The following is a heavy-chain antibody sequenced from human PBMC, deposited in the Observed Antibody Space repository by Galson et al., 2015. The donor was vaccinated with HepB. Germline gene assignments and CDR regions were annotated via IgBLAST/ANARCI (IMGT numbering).Heavy chain of an antibody. V-gene: IGHV1-18*04. CDR1: GYTFTSYG. D-gene: IGHD6-19*01. CDR2: ISAYNGNT. Sequence: QSGAEVKKPGESLKISCKASGYTFTSYGISWVRQAPGQGLEWMGWISAYNGNTNYAQKLQGRVTMTTDTSTSTAYMELRSLRSDDTAVYYCARAMGSSGSGFGYDYWGQGTLVTVSS. CDR3: ARAMGSSGSGFGYDY. J-gene: IGHJ4*02.